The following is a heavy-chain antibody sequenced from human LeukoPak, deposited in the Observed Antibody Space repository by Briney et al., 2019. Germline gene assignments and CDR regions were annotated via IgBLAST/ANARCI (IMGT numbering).Heavy chain of an antibody. J-gene: IGHJ5*02. D-gene: IGHD1-26*01. CDR1: GGSITSNGYY. V-gene: IGHV4-39*07. Sequence: SETLSLTCIVSGGSITSNGYYWGWIRQPPGKGLEWIGNIYYSGSTHYNPSLKSRVTISVDTSKSQFSLKLSSVTAADTALYYCARDKVGTRWFDPWGQGALVTVSS. CDR2: IYYSGST. CDR3: ARDKVGTRWFDP.